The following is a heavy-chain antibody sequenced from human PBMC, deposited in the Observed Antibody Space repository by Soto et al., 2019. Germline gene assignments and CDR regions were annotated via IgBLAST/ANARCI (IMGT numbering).Heavy chain of an antibody. Sequence: QVQLVESGGGVVQPGRSLRLSCAASGFTFSSYAMHWVLQAPGKGLEWVAVISYDGSNKYYADSVKGRFTISRDNSKNTLYPQMNSLRADDTAVYYCARDLHVRSILTGYYRALDYYYYGMDVWGQGTTVTVSS. CDR3: ARDLHVRSILTGYYRALDYYYYGMDV. CDR1: GFTFSSYA. D-gene: IGHD3-9*01. J-gene: IGHJ6*02. CDR2: ISYDGSNK. V-gene: IGHV3-30-3*01.